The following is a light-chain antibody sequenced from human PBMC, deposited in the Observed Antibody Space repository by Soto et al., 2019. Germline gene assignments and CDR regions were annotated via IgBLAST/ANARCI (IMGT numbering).Light chain of an antibody. V-gene: IGKV1-8*01. CDR3: QQYYSYPQCT. CDR1: QGISSY. Sequence: AIRMTQSPSSLSASTGDRVTITCRASQGISSYLAWYQQKPGKAPKLLIYAASTLQSGVPSRFGGSGSGTDFTLTISCLQSEDFATYYCQQYYSYPQCTFGPGTKVDIK. CDR2: AAS. J-gene: IGKJ3*01.